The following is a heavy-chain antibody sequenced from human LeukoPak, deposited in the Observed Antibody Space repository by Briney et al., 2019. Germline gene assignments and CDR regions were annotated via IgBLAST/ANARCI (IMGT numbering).Heavy chain of an antibody. V-gene: IGHV4-4*07. CDR2: IYTSGST. J-gene: IGHJ3*02. Sequence: PSETLSLTCTVSGGSISSYYWSWIRQPAGKGLEWIGRIYTSGSTNYNPSLKSRVAMSVDTSKNQFSPTLSSVTPPDTAVYYCAVYSGSYSPDDAFDIWGQETMVTVSS. CDR3: AVYSGSYSPDDAFDI. D-gene: IGHD1-26*01. CDR1: GGSISSYY.